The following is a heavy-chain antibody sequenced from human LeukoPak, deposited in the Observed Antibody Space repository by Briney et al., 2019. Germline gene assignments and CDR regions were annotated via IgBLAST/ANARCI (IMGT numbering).Heavy chain of an antibody. CDR3: ARYDYGGNYDY. Sequence: GGSLRLSCAASGFTFSTYWMSWVRQAPGKGLEWVANIKQDGSEKYYADFVKGRFTISRDNAKNSLYLQMNGLRAEDTAVYYCARYDYGGNYDYWGQGTLVTVSS. CDR2: IKQDGSEK. D-gene: IGHD4-23*01. V-gene: IGHV3-7*04. J-gene: IGHJ4*02. CDR1: GFTFSTYW.